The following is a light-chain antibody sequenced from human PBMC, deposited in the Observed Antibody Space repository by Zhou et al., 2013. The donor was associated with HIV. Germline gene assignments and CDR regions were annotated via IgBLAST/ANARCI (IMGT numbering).Light chain of an antibody. CDR3: QQVEF. CDR1: HTISANY. CDR2: GAS. Sequence: EIVLTQSPGTLSLSPGEGATLSCRASHTISANYLAWYQQKPGQAPRLLVYGASTRATGIPDRFTGSGSGTDFTLTFTTLGPEDFAGYYCQQVEFFGQGTRLEI. V-gene: IGKV3-20*01. J-gene: IGKJ5*01.